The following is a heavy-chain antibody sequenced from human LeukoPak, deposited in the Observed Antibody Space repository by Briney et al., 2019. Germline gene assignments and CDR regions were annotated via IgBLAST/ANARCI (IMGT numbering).Heavy chain of an antibody. CDR2: ISSSGRTI. J-gene: IGHJ4*02. CDR1: GFTYSSYW. V-gene: IGHV3-48*04. CDR3: AREGISSSDPFDY. Sequence: GGSLRLSCAASGFTYSSYWMHWVRQAPGKGLEWVSYISSSGRTIYYADSVKGRFTISRDNAKNSLYLQMNSLRAEDTAVYYCAREGISSSDPFDYWGQGTLVTVSS. D-gene: IGHD2-15*01.